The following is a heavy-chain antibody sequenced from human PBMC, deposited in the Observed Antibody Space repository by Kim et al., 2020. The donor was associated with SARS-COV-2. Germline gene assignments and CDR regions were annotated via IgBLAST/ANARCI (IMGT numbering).Heavy chain of an antibody. D-gene: IGHD3-3*01. Sequence: TPSLKSRVTISVDTSKNQFSLKLSSVTAADTAVYYCARAGPLRFLEYFDYWGQGTLVTVSS. V-gene: IGHV4-30-2*05. CDR3: ARAGPLRFLEYFDY. J-gene: IGHJ4*02.